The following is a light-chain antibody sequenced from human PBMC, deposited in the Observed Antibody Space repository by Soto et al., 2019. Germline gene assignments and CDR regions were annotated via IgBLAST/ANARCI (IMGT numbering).Light chain of an antibody. CDR3: QQYGSSSIN. CDR2: GAS. J-gene: IGKJ5*01. CDR1: QSVSSSY. V-gene: IGKV3-20*01. Sequence: EIVLTQSPGTLPLSPGERATLSCRASQSVSSSYLAWYQQKPGQAPRLLIYGASSRATGIPDRFSGSGSGTDFTLTISRLEPEDFAVYYCQQYGSSSINFGQGTRLEIK.